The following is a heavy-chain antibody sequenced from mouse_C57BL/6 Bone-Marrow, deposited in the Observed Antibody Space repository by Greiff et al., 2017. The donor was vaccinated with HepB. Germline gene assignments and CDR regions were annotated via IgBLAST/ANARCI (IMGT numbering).Heavy chain of an antibody. J-gene: IGHJ1*03. CDR2: INYDGSST. V-gene: IGHV5-16*01. D-gene: IGHD2-5*01. Sequence: EVQVVESEGGLVQPGSSMKLSCTASGFTFSDYYMAWVRQVPEKGLEWVANINYDGSSTYYLDSLKSRFIISRDNAKNILYLQMSSLKSEDTATYYCAREGLSNRYFDVWGTGTTVTVSS. CDR1: GFTFSDYY. CDR3: AREGLSNRYFDV.